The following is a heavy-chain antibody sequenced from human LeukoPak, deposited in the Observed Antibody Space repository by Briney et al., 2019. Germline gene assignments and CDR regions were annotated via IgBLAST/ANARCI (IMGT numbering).Heavy chain of an antibody. CDR1: GFTFSSYG. D-gene: IGHD3-10*01. J-gene: IGHJ6*03. V-gene: IGHV3-23*01. Sequence: GGSLRLSCAASGFTFSSYGMSWVRQAPGKGLEWVSAISGSGGSTYYADSVKGRFTISRDNSKNTLYLQMNSLRAEDTAVYYCAKVGYGPGSFYYMDVWGKGTTVTISS. CDR2: ISGSGGST. CDR3: AKVGYGPGSFYYMDV.